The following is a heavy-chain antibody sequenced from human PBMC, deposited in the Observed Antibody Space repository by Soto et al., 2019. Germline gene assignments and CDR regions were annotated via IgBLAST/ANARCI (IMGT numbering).Heavy chain of an antibody. V-gene: IGHV3-23*01. CDR1: GFSFSSYA. Sequence: GGSLRLSCAASGFSFSSYAISWVRQAPGKGLEWVSHISAGGDTTYYAGSVTGRFTISRDNSKNTLSLQMNTLRAEDTAVYYCAKVKWYSGGWAYFDNWGQGTLVTVSS. J-gene: IGHJ4*02. CDR3: AKVKWYSGGWAYFDN. D-gene: IGHD6-19*01. CDR2: ISAGGDTT.